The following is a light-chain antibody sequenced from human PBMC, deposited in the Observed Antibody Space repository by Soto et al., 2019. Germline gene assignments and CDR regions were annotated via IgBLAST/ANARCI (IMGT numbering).Light chain of an antibody. CDR2: WGF. CDR3: HQYYGSPPRT. V-gene: IGKV4-1*01. J-gene: IGKJ1*01. Sequence: DIVMTQSPDSLAVSLGERATINCKSSQSVLYSSNNNNYLAWYQQKPGQSPKLLISWGFIRESGVPDRFSGSGSGRDFTLTISSLQAEDGAVYYCHQYYGSPPRTFGQGTKVEIK. CDR1: QSVLYSSNNNNY.